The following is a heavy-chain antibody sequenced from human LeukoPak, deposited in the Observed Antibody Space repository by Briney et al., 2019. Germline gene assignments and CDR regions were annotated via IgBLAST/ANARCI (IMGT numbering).Heavy chain of an antibody. CDR2: FDPEDGET. Sequence: ASVKVSCKVSRYTLTELSMHWVRQAPGKGLEWMGGFDPEDGETIYAQKFQGRVTMTEDTSTDTAYMELSSLRSEDTAVYYCATGTTYYYDSSGYYYWNYWGQGTLVTVSS. CDR1: RYTLTELS. D-gene: IGHD3-22*01. V-gene: IGHV1-24*01. CDR3: ATGTTYYYDSSGYYYWNY. J-gene: IGHJ4*02.